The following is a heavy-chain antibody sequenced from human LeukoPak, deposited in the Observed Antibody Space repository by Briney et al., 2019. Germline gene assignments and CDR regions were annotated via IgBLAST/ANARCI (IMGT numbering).Heavy chain of an antibody. CDR2: INHSGST. D-gene: IGHD1-1*01. J-gene: IGHJ4*02. CDR1: GGSFSGYY. CDR3: ARVTTGFVWYLGY. Sequence: PSETLSLTCAVYGGSFSGYYWSWIRQPPGKGLEWIGEINHSGSTNYNPSLKSRVTISVDTSKNQFSLKLSSVTAADTAVYYCARVTTGFVWYLGYWGQGTLVTVSS. V-gene: IGHV4-34*01.